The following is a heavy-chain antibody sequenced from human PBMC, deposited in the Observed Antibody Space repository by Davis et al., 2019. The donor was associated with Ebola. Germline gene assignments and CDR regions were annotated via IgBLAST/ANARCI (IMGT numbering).Heavy chain of an antibody. V-gene: IGHV3-53*01. CDR2: IYSGAGGST. CDR3: AKSGLSFGVVKYHYGMDV. J-gene: IGHJ6*04. Sequence: GGSLRLSCAASAFTVSSNYMTWVRQAPGKGLEWVSIIYSGAGGSTYYADSVKGRFTISRDNSRSTLYLQMNSLRADDTAVYYCAKSGLSFGVVKYHYGMDVWGKGTTVTVSS. D-gene: IGHD3-3*01. CDR1: AFTVSSNY.